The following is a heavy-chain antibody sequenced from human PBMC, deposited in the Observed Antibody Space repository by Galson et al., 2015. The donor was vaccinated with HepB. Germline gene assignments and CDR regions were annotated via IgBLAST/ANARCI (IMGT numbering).Heavy chain of an antibody. Sequence: SVKVSCKASGYTFTSYAMNWVRQAPGQGLEWMGWINTDTGNPTYVQGFIGRFVFSLDTSVSTAYLQISSLKPEDTAVYYCARDPRGSAWGGIDSWGQGTLVTVSS. D-gene: IGHD6-19*01. CDR3: ARDPRGSAWGGIDS. J-gene: IGHJ4*02. V-gene: IGHV7-4-1*02. CDR1: GYTFTSYA. CDR2: INTDTGNP.